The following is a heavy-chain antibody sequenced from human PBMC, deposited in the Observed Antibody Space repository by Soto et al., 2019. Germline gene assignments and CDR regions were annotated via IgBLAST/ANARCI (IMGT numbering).Heavy chain of an antibody. CDR1: GFTFSSYS. CDR2: ISSSSSYI. Sequence: GGSLRLSCAASGFTFSSYSMNWVRQAPGKGLEWVTSISSSSSYIYYADSVKGRFTISRDNAKNSLYLQMNSLRAEDTAVYYCARGGPYSGCEFRVWGQGTLVTVSS. V-gene: IGHV3-21*01. J-gene: IGHJ4*02. CDR3: ARGGPYSGCEFRV. D-gene: IGHD5-12*01.